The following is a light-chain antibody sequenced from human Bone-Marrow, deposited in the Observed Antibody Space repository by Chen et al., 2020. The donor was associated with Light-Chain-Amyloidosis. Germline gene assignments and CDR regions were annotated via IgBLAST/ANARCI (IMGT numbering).Light chain of an antibody. CDR3: AVWDDALTGWI. J-gene: IGLJ3*02. Sequence: SYVLTQPSSVSVAPGQTATIACGGNNIGSTSVYWYQQTPGQALRLVVYDDSDRPSGIPERLSGSKSVTSASLAISGLQSEDEATYFCAVWDDALTGWIFGGGTKLSVL. CDR2: DDS. V-gene: IGLV3-21*02. CDR1: NIGSTS.